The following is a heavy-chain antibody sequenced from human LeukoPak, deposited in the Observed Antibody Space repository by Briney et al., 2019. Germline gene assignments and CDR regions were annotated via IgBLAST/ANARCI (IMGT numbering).Heavy chain of an antibody. CDR2: ISAYNGNT. J-gene: IGHJ4*02. D-gene: IGHD6-13*01. CDR1: GYTVTSYG. Sequence: GASVKGSCKASGYTVTSYGISWVRQAPGQGLEWMGWISAYNGNTNYAQKLQGRVTMTTDTSTSTAYMELRSLRSDDTAVYYCARVSLRIAAAGVRGLGDYWGQGTLVTVSS. V-gene: IGHV1-18*01. CDR3: ARVSLRIAAAGVRGLGDY.